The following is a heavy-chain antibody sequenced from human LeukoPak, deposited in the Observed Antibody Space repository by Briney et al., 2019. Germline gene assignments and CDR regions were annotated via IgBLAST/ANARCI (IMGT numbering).Heavy chain of an antibody. CDR3: ANSEGLGYCSGGSCYLSDY. V-gene: IGHV1-46*01. J-gene: IGHJ4*02. CDR2: INPSGGGT. Sequence: ASVKVSCKASGYTFTSYYMHWVRQAPGQGLEWMGIINPSGGGTSYAQKFQGRVTMTRDMSTSTVYMELSRLRSDDTAVYYCANSEGLGYCSGGSCYLSDYWGQGTLVTVSS. D-gene: IGHD2-15*01. CDR1: GYTFTSYY.